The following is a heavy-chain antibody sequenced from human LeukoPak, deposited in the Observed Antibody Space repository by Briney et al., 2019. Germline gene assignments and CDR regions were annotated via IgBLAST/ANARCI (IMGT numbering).Heavy chain of an antibody. D-gene: IGHD2-2*01. V-gene: IGHV4-39*02. Sequence: SETLSLTCTVSGGSISSSSYYWGWIRQPPGKVLEWIGSIYYSGSTYYNPSLKSRVTISVDTSKNHFSLRLSSVTAADTAVYYCARSYCTSTSCYQNWFDPWGQGTLVTVSS. J-gene: IGHJ5*02. CDR3: ARSYCTSTSCYQNWFDP. CDR2: IYYSGST. CDR1: GGSISSSSYY.